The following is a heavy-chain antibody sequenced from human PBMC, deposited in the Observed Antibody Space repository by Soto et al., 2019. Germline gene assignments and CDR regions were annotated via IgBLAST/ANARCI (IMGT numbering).Heavy chain of an antibody. CDR2: IRVGGGDT. D-gene: IGHD6-19*01. CDR3: AKCSVGTFCTSGWCNWFDP. Sequence: EVRLLESGGGLAQPGGSRRLSCAASGFTFSSSAMNWVRQAPGKGLEWVSSIRVGGGDTFYADSVRGRFTVSRDISRNTLYLKMNSLRAEDTAIYYCAKCSVGTFCTSGWCNWFDPWGQGTLVTVSS. CDR1: GFTFSSSA. V-gene: IGHV3-23*01. J-gene: IGHJ5*02.